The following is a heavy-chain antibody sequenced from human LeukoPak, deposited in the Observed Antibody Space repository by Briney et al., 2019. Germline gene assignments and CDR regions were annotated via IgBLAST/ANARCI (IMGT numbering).Heavy chain of an antibody. CDR3: AKFEFGF. D-gene: IGHD3-16*01. V-gene: IGHV3-48*03. J-gene: IGHJ4*02. CDR1: GFTFSSYE. CDR2: IISSGSTI. Sequence: GGSLRLSCAASGFTFSSYEMNWVRQAPGKGLEWVSYIISSGSTIYYADSVKGRFTISRDNARNSLYLQMNSLRDEDTAVYYCAKFEFGFWGQGTLVTVSS.